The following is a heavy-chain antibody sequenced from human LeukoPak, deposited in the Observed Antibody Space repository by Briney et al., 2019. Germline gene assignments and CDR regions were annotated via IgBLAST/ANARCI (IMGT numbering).Heavy chain of an antibody. CDR2: INHSGST. CDR3: ARGWYPDY. Sequence: SETLSLTCTVSGGSINSSSYYWGWIRQPPGKGLEWIGEINHSGSTNYNPSLKSRVTISVDTSKNQFSLKLSSVTAADTAVYYCARGWYPDYWGQGTLVTVSS. V-gene: IGHV4-39*07. CDR1: GGSINSSSYY. J-gene: IGHJ4*02. D-gene: IGHD2-15*01.